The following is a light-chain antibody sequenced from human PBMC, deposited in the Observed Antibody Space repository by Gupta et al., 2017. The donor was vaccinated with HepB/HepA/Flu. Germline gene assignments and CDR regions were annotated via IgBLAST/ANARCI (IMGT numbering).Light chain of an antibody. J-gene: IGLJ1*01. V-gene: IGLV1-44*01. Sequence: SVLTQPPSASGTPGQRVTISCSGSSSNIGSNVISWYQQLPGTAPQLLIYDNNQRPSGGPDRVSASKSGTSAALAISGLQAEEEGDYYCEAWEDSRNTLYVFGTGTTVTVL. CDR3: EAWEDSRNTLYV. CDR2: DNN. CDR1: SSNIGSNV.